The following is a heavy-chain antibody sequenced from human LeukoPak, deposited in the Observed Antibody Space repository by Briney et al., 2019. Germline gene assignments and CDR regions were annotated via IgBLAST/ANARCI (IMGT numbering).Heavy chain of an antibody. CDR1: GDSISDYY. CDR3: ARDSGVGY. V-gene: IGHV4-4*07. J-gene: IGHJ4*02. Sequence: PSETLSLTCTVSGDSISDYYWSWIRQPAGGGLEWIGRIYTTEKTDYNPSLKSRVTMSIDASKNQFSLKLSSVTAADTAVYYCARDSGVGYWGQGTLVTVSS. CDR2: IYTTEKT.